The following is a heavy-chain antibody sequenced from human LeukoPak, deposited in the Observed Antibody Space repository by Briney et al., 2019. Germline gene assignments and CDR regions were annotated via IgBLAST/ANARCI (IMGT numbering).Heavy chain of an antibody. D-gene: IGHD6-13*01. J-gene: IGHJ5*02. CDR3: ARDLRIAAADINNWFDP. CDR1: GFTFSSYG. V-gene: IGHV3-23*01. CDR2: ISGSGGST. Sequence: PGGTLRLSCAASGFTFSSYGMSWVRQAPGKGLEWVSAISGSGGSTSYAQKFQGRVTMTRDTSTSTVYMELSSLRSEDTAVYYCARDLRIAAADINNWFDPWGQGTLVTVSS.